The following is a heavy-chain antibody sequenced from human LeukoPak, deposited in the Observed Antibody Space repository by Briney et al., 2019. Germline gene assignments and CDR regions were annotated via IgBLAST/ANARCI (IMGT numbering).Heavy chain of an antibody. V-gene: IGHV4-39*01. CDR2: IYYSGST. D-gene: IGHD6-19*01. CDR1: GGSISSSSYY. CDR3: AKLPTSGYSSGWTRYFDY. Sequence: PSETLSLTCTVSGGSISSSSYYWGWIRQPPGKGLEWIGSIYYSGSTYYNPSLKSRVTISVDTSKNQFSLKLSSVTAADTAVYYCAKLPTSGYSSGWTRYFDYWGQGTLVTVSS. J-gene: IGHJ4*02.